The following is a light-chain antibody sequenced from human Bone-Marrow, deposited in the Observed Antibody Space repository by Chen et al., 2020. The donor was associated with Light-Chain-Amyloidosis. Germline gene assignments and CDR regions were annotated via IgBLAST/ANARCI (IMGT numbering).Light chain of an antibody. CDR1: SGSIATNY. CDR3: QSCEVNSQVV. V-gene: IGLV6-57*01. CDR2: EDD. Sequence: NFMLTLPHSVSESPGKTVIISCTRSSGSIATNYVQWYQQRPGSSPTTVIYEDDQRPSGVPDLFSGSVDRSTNSASLTISGLKADDEAECCGQSCEVNSQVVFGGWTKLTVL. J-gene: IGLJ3*02.